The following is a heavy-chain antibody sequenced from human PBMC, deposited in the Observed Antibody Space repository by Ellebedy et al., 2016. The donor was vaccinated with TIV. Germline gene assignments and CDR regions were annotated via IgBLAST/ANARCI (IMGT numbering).Heavy chain of an antibody. Sequence: ASVKVSXXASGYTFTSYGISWVRQAPGQGLEWMGWISPYNDNTNYVQKLQGRVTMTTDTSTSTAYMELRSLRSDDTAVYYCARRGGYCTSTSCYYYYGLDVWGQGTTVTVSS. CDR3: ARRGGYCTSTSCYYYYGLDV. D-gene: IGHD2-2*01. J-gene: IGHJ6*02. CDR2: ISPYNDNT. CDR1: GYTFTSYG. V-gene: IGHV1-18*04.